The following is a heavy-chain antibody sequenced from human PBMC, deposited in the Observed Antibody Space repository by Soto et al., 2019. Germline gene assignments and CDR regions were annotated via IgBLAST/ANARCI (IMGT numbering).Heavy chain of an antibody. CDR1: GFTFSSYA. CDR2: ISYDGSNK. J-gene: IGHJ4*02. CDR3: ASYYYDSSGLFH. V-gene: IGHV3-30-3*01. D-gene: IGHD3-22*01. Sequence: GGSLRLSCAASGFTFSSYAMHWVRQAPGKGLEWVAVISYDGSNKYYADSVKGRFTISRDNSKNTLYLQMNSLRAEDTAVYYCASYYYDSSGLFHWGQGTLVTVSS.